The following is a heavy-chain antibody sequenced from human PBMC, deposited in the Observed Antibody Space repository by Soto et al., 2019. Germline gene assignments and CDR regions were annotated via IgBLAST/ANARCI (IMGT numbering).Heavy chain of an antibody. CDR2: IYYDGST. CDR1: GDSISSKY. D-gene: IGHD6-19*01. J-gene: IGHJ4*02. CDR3: AHGSGWQSTFDY. Sequence: PSETLSLTCTVSGDSISSKYWSWIRQPPGKGLEWIGYIYYDGSTNYNPSLKSRLTMSVDTSKKQSSLKLSSLTAADTAVYYCAHGSGWQSTFDYWGQGNLVTVSS. V-gene: IGHV4-59*08.